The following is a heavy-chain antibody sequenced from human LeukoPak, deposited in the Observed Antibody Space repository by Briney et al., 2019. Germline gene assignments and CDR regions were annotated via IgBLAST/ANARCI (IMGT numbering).Heavy chain of an antibody. J-gene: IGHJ4*02. Sequence: GGSLRLSCAASGFTFSSYGMHWVRQTPGKGLEWVALISSDGSKNIYAGSVKGRFTISRDNSKNTVYLQMNSLRAEDTAVYYCVKGLVQTTMSYSVDYWGQGALVTVSS. CDR3: VKGLVQTTMSYSVDY. CDR2: ISSDGSKN. V-gene: IGHV3-30*18. D-gene: IGHD1-1*01. CDR1: GFTFSSYG.